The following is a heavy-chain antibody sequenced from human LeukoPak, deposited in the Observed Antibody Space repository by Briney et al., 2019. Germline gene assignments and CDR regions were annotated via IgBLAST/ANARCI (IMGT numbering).Heavy chain of an antibody. D-gene: IGHD1-26*01. CDR1: GYTFTGYY. Sequence: ASVKVSCKASGYTFTGYYMHWVRQAPGQGLEWMGWINPNSGGTNYAQKFQGRVTMTRDTSISTAYMELSRLRSDDTAVYYCASGLRVGATGARFDYWGQGTLVTVSS. CDR3: ASGLRVGATGARFDY. CDR2: INPNSGGT. V-gene: IGHV1-2*02. J-gene: IGHJ4*02.